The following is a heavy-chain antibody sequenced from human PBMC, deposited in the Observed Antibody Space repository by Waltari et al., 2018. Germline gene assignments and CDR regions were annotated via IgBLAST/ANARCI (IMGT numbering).Heavy chain of an antibody. Sequence: EVQLLESGGGLVQPGGSLRLSCAASGFSFSNYAMSWVRQVPGKGLEWVSAARDSCGSSYYADSVKGRFTISRDNSKNMLYLQMKYLSAEDTALYYCAKDLLPTGVFDYWGQGALVTVSS. CDR1: GFSFSNYA. J-gene: IGHJ4*02. D-gene: IGHD3-10*01. CDR2: ARDSCGSS. CDR3: AKDLLPTGVFDY. V-gene: IGHV3-23*01.